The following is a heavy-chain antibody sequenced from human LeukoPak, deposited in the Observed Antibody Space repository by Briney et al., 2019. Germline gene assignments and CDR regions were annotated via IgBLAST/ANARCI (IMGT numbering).Heavy chain of an antibody. CDR1: GFTFSNYA. J-gene: IGHJ4*02. Sequence: GGSLRLSCAASGFTFSNYAMSWVRQAPGKGLEWVSAISGSGGSTYYADSVKGRFTISRDNSKSTLYLQMDSLRTEDTAIYYCANDYGDYEVYFDYWGQGTLVTVSS. V-gene: IGHV3-23*01. CDR2: ISGSGGST. D-gene: IGHD4-17*01. CDR3: ANDYGDYEVYFDY.